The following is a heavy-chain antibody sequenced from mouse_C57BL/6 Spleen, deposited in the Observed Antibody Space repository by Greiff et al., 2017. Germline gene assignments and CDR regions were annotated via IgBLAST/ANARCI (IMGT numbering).Heavy chain of an antibody. J-gene: IGHJ2*01. CDR3: ARVGTMVKGYFDY. Sequence: QVQLQQPGAELVMPGASVKLSCKASGYTFTSYWMHWVKQRPGQGLEWIGEIDPSDSYTNYNQKFKGKSTLTVDKSSSTAYMQLSSLTSEDSAVYYCARVGTMVKGYFDYWGQGTTLTVSS. CDR2: IDPSDSYT. CDR1: GYTFTSYW. V-gene: IGHV1-69*01. D-gene: IGHD2-2*01.